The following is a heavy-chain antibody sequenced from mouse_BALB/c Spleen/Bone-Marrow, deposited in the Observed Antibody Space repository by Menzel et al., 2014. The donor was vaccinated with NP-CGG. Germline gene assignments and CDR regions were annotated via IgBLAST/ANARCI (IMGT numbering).Heavy chain of an antibody. V-gene: IGHV2-2*02. Sequence: VKLVESGPGLVQPSQSLSITCTVSGFSLTTYGVHWVRQSPGKGLGWLGVVWSGGNTDYNAAFISRLSISKDNSKSQVFFKMNSLQANDTAIYYCARNSRIYYDYEGYAMDYWGQGTSVTVSS. CDR1: GFSLTTYG. D-gene: IGHD2-4*01. J-gene: IGHJ4*01. CDR2: VWSGGNT. CDR3: ARNSRIYYDYEGYAMDY.